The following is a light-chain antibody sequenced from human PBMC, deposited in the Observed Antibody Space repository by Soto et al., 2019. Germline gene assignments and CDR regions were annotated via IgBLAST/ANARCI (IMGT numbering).Light chain of an antibody. Sequence: QSVLTQPPSVSGAPGQRVTISCTGSSSNIGAGYDVHWYQQLPGTAPKLLIYRNSNRPSGVPDRFSGSKSGTSASLAITGLQAEDEADYYCQSYDSSLCGSVFGGGTKLTVL. J-gene: IGLJ3*02. V-gene: IGLV1-40*01. CDR2: RNS. CDR1: SSNIGAGYD. CDR3: QSYDSSLCGSV.